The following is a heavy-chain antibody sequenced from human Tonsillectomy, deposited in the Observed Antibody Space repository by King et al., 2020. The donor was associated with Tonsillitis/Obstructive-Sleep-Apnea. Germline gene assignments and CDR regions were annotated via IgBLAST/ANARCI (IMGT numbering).Heavy chain of an antibody. V-gene: IGHV3-30*04. CDR1: GFKFSSYA. D-gene: IGHD6-19*01. Sequence: QVQLVESGGGVVQPGRSLRLSCAASGFKFSSYAMHWVRQAPGKGLEWVTFISYDGSNKYYADSVKGRFTISRDNSKNTLYLQMNSLRAEDTAVYYCARSIQGWHYFDYWGQGTLVTVSS. J-gene: IGHJ4*02. CDR2: ISYDGSNK. CDR3: ARSIQGWHYFDY.